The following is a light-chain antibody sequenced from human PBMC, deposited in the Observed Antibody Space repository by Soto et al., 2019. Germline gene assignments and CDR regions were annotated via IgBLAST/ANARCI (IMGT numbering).Light chain of an antibody. CDR1: QSVSSN. V-gene: IGKV3-15*01. CDR3: QQYNSGPIT. CDR2: GAS. Sequence: EIVMTQSPATLSVSPGERATLSCRASQSVSSNLAWYQQTPGQAPSLLIYGASTRATGIQARFSGSGSGTEFTLTISSLQSEDFAVYYCQQYNSGPITFFQGTRLEIK. J-gene: IGKJ5*01.